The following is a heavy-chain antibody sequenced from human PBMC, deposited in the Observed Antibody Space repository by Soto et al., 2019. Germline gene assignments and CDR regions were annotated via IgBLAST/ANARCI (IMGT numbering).Heavy chain of an antibody. J-gene: IGHJ4*02. D-gene: IGHD1-26*01. V-gene: IGHV3-33*01. CDR3: TRDPYGGSRYYFDS. CDR2: IWYDGSNK. CDR1: GFSFSNYA. Sequence: GGSLRLSCAASGFSFSNYAMHWVRQAPGKGLEWVAVIWYDGSNKYYADSVKGRFTISKDNSQTTVYLQMNSLRAEDSAVYYCTRDPYGGSRYYFDSWGQGTLVTVSS.